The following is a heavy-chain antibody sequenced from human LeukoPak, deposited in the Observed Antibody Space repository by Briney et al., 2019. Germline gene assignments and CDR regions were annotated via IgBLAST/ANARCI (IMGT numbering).Heavy chain of an antibody. CDR1: GFTFSSYA. J-gene: IGHJ5*02. Sequence: GGSLRLSCAASGFTFSSYAMTWVRQAPGKGLEWVSAITDSTYFADSVKGRFTISRDSSKNRMYLQMNSLRVEDTAVYYCVRYCSGGRCYSGLDPWGQGALVTVSS. CDR3: VRYCSGGRCYSGLDP. CDR2: ITDST. V-gene: IGHV3-23*01. D-gene: IGHD2-15*01.